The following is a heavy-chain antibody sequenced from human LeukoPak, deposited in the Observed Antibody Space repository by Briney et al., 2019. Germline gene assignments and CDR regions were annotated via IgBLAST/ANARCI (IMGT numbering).Heavy chain of an antibody. D-gene: IGHD2/OR15-2a*01. CDR3: ATNRPLDY. CDR2: IEQNGLEK. Sequence: PGGSLRLSCAASGFTFSSYWMNWVRQAPGKGLEWVANIEQNGLEKYYVDSVKGRFTISGDNAKKSLYLQMNSLRVEDTAVYYCATNRPLDYWGQGTLVTVSS. J-gene: IGHJ4*02. CDR1: GFTFSSYW. V-gene: IGHV3-7*01.